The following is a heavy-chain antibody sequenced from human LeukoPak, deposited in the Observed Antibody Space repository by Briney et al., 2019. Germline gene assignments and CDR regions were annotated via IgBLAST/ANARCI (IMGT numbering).Heavy chain of an antibody. CDR1: GYTFTSYG. D-gene: IGHD6-6*01. CDR2: ISAYNGNT. Sequence: ASVKVSCKASGYTFTSYGTSWVRQAPGQGLEWMGWISAYNGNTNYAQKLQGRVTMTTDTSTSTAYMELRSLRSDDTAVYYCAREDSSSPGYGMDVWGQGTTVTVSS. CDR3: AREDSSSPGYGMDV. V-gene: IGHV1-18*01. J-gene: IGHJ6*02.